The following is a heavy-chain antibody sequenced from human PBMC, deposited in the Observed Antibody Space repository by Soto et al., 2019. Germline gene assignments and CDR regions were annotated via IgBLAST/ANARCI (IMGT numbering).Heavy chain of an antibody. V-gene: IGHV1-2*02. CDR1: GYTFTGYY. Sequence: ASVKVSCKASGYTFTGYYMHWVRQAPGQGLEWMGYINPNSGGTSYAHKFQGRVAMTRDTSISTAYMELKILRSDDTALYYCAREYYDFWSGSGYWGQGNLVTVSS. CDR2: INPNSGGT. J-gene: IGHJ4*02. D-gene: IGHD3-3*01. CDR3: AREYYDFWSGSGY.